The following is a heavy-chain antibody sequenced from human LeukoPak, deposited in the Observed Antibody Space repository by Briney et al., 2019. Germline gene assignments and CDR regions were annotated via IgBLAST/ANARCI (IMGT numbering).Heavy chain of an antibody. V-gene: IGHV3-30*02. J-gene: IGHJ4*02. D-gene: IGHD2-15*01. CDR3: AKGCRPYCSGGSCYGCQDY. Sequence: PGGSLRLSCAASGFTFSSYGMHWVRQAPGKGLEWVAFIRYDGSNKYYADSVKGRFTISRDNSKNTLYLQMNSLRAEDTAVYYCAKGCRPYCSGGSCYGCQDYWGQGTLVTVSS. CDR1: GFTFSSYG. CDR2: IRYDGSNK.